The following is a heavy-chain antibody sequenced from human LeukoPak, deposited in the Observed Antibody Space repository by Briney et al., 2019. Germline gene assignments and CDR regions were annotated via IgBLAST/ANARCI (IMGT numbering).Heavy chain of an antibody. D-gene: IGHD3-10*01. CDR3: ASRSTSGSGSYLH. Sequence: SETLSLTCTVSGGSISGPFWNWIRQPPGKGLEWIGYIYYSGSTNYNPSLKSRVTISVDTSKNQFSLRLSSVTAADTAVYYCASRSTSGSGSYLHWGQGTLVTVSS. CDR1: GGSISGPF. CDR2: IYYSGST. V-gene: IGHV4-59*08. J-gene: IGHJ4*02.